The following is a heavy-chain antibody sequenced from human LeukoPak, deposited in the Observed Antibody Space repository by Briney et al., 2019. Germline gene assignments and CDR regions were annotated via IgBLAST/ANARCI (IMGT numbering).Heavy chain of an antibody. V-gene: IGHV1-2*02. D-gene: IGHD6-19*01. Sequence: GASVKVSCKASGYTFTGYYMHWVRQAPGQGLEWMGWINPNSGGTNYAPKFQGRVTMTRDTSISTAYMELSRLRSDDTAVYYCARDPYSSGWYNWFDPWGQGTLVTVSS. CDR2: INPNSGGT. CDR1: GYTFTGYY. CDR3: ARDPYSSGWYNWFDP. J-gene: IGHJ5*02.